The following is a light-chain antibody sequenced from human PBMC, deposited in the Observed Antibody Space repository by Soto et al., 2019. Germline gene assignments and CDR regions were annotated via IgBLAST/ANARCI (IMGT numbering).Light chain of an antibody. V-gene: IGKV3-15*01. J-gene: IGKJ1*01. Sequence: EIVMIQSPDTLSVGPGERATISCRASQSISSNLAWYQQKPGQAPRLLIYGATTRATGVPARFIGSGSGTQFTLTINSRQSEDLGLYFCQQFSQWPPWTFGQGTKVEI. CDR3: QQFSQWPPWT. CDR1: QSISSN. CDR2: GAT.